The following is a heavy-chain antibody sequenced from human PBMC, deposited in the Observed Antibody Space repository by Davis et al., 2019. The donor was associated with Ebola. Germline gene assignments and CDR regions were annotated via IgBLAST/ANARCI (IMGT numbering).Heavy chain of an antibody. CDR3: ASLGTHCSGGSCYDYYYYARDV. CDR1: GVTFRSYG. V-gene: IGHV1-69*13. Sequence: SVKVSCKASGVTFRSYGFRWVRQAPGQGLEWMGGIIPIFGTANYAQKVQGRVTITADESTSTAYMELSSLISEETAVYYCASLGTHCSGGSCYDYYYYARDVWGQGTTVTVSS. CDR2: IIPIFGTA. J-gene: IGHJ6*02. D-gene: IGHD2-15*01.